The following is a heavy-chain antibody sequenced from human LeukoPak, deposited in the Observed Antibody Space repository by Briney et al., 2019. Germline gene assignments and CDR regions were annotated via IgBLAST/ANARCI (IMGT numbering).Heavy chain of an antibody. J-gene: IGHJ4*02. Sequence: GGSLRLSCAASGFTFSSYAMSWVRQAPGKGLEWVSAISGSGGSTYYADSVKGRFTISRDNPKNTLYLQMNSLRAEDTAVYYCAKASEGHYYDSSGYYFDYWGQGTLVTVSS. CDR2: ISGSGGST. CDR1: GFTFSSYA. V-gene: IGHV3-23*01. CDR3: AKASEGHYYDSSGYYFDY. D-gene: IGHD3-22*01.